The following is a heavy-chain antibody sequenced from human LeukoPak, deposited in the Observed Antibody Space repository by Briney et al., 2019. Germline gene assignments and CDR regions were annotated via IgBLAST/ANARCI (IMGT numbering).Heavy chain of an antibody. D-gene: IGHD4-17*01. CDR3: AKGMATVTRGHFDY. J-gene: IGHJ4*02. V-gene: IGHV3-23*01. CDR1: GFTFSSYA. CDR2: ISGNGGST. Sequence: PGGSLRLSCAASGFTFSSYAMSWVRQAPGKGLEWVSAISGNGGSTYYADSVKGRLTISRDNSKNTLYLQMNSLRAEDTAVYYCAKGMATVTRGHFDYWGQGTLVTVSS.